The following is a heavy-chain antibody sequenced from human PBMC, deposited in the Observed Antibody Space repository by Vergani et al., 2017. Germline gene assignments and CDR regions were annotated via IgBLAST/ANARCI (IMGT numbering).Heavy chain of an antibody. CDR3: ARDTGQVAATILFAFDI. Sequence: QVQLVESGGGVVQPGRSLRLSCAASGFTFSSYAMHWVRQAPGKGLEWVAVISYDGSNKYYADSVKGRFTFSRDNSKNTLYLQMNSLRAEDTAVYYCARDTGQVAATILFAFDIWGQGTMVTVSS. D-gene: IGHD2-15*01. V-gene: IGHV3-30-3*01. CDR1: GFTFSSYA. J-gene: IGHJ3*02. CDR2: ISYDGSNK.